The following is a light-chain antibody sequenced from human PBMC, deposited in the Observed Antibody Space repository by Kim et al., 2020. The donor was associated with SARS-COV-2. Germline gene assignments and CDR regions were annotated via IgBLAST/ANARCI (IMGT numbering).Light chain of an antibody. V-gene: IGKV3-15*01. CDR1: QSISSN. Sequence: EIVMTQSPATLSVSPGERATLSCRASQSISSNLAWYQQKPGQAPRLLIYGASTRATGLPARFSGSGSGTELTLTISSLQSEDFAIYFCQQYNNWPPLTFGGGTKVDIK. CDR3: QQYNNWPPLT. J-gene: IGKJ4*01. CDR2: GAS.